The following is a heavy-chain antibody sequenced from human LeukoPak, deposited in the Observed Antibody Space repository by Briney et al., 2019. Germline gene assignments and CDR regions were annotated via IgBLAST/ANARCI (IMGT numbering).Heavy chain of an antibody. D-gene: IGHD3-10*01. CDR1: GFTFSSYG. CDR2: IRYDGSNK. Sequence: QSGGSLRLSCAASGFTFSSYGMHWVRQAPGKGLEWVAFIRYDGSNKYYADSVKGRFTISRDNSKNTLYLQMNSLRAEDTAVHYCAKDRGNYYGSGSPYYFDYWGQGTLVTVSS. V-gene: IGHV3-30*02. CDR3: AKDRGNYYGSGSPYYFDY. J-gene: IGHJ4*02.